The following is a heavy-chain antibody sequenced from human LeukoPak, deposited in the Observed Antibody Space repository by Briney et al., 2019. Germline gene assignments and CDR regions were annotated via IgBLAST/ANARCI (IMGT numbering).Heavy chain of an antibody. CDR1: GGSFSGYF. D-gene: IGHD2-21*02. CDR3: ARAVGRLFSIGVTPQVRYPFHFDY. Sequence: SETLSLTCAVYGGSFSGYFWKWIRQTPGKGLEWIGEVNHSGTTNYNPSLKSRVNISVDPSKNQFALSLTSLTAADSAVYYCARAVGRLFSIGVTPQVRYPFHFDYWGQGSLVAVSS. J-gene: IGHJ4*02. V-gene: IGHV4-34*01. CDR2: VNHSGTT.